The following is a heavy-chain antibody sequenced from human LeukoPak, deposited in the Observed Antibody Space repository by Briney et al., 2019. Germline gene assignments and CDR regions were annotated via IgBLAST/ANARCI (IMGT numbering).Heavy chain of an antibody. CDR1: GFTFSSYG. J-gene: IGHJ4*02. CDR2: ISYDGSNK. D-gene: IGHD5-18*01. V-gene: IGHV3-30*18. CDR3: AKEGYSRDFDY. Sequence: PGRSLRLPCAASGFTFSSYGMHWVRQAPGKGLEWVAVISYDGSNKYYADFVKGRFTISRDNSKNTLFLQMNSLRAEETAVYYCAKEGYSRDFDYWGQGTLVTVSS.